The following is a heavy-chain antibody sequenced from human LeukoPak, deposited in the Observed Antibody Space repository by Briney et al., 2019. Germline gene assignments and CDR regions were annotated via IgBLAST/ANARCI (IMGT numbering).Heavy chain of an antibody. CDR1: GGSISSFY. CDR3: ARGGLDSNGYWTSFDI. CDR2: IHYSGST. J-gene: IGHJ3*02. V-gene: IGHV4-59*01. D-gene: IGHD3-22*01. Sequence: SETLSLTCAVSGGSISSFYRSWIRQPPGKGLEWTGYIHYSGSTNYNPSLKSRVTILVDTSKNQFSLRLSSVTAADTAVYYCARGGLDSNGYWTSFDIWGQGTMVTVSS.